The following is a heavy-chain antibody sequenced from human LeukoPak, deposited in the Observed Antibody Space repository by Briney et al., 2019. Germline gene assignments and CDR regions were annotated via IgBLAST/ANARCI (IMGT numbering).Heavy chain of an antibody. CDR1: GFTYSDFA. V-gene: IGHV3-23*01. D-gene: IGHD5-24*01. J-gene: IGHJ4*02. Sequence: GGSLRLSCAASGFTYSDFAMSWVRQAPGKGPEWVSAISTVGGTTYYADSVKGRFSISRDNSKNTLYLRMNSLRAEDTAVYYCAKDRNAWPTNFDSWGQGTLVSVSA. CDR3: AKDRNAWPTNFDS. CDR2: ISTVGGTT.